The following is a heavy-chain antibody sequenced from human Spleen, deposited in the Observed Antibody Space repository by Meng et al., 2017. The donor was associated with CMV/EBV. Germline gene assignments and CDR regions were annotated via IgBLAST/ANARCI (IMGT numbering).Heavy chain of an antibody. J-gene: IGHJ4*02. CDR3: ARDSGLTRFDY. D-gene: IGHD3-10*01. CDR2: IYYSGST. CDR1: GGSISSSSYY. V-gene: IGHV4-39*07. Sequence: SETLSLTCTVSGGSISSSSYYWGWIRQPPGKGLEWNGSIYYSGSTYYNPSLKSRVTISVDTSKNQFSLKLSSVTAADTAVYYCARDSGLTRFDYWGQGTLVTVSS.